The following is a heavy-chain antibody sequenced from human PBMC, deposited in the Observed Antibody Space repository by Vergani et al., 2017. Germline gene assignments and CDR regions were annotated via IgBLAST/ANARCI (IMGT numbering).Heavy chain of an antibody. J-gene: IGHJ4*02. CDR1: GYTFTSYS. V-gene: IGHV1-46*01. CDR3: ARVLRDEFDH. CDR2: INPSGGST. Sequence: QVQLVQSGAEVKKPGASVKVSCKASGYTFTSYSMHWVRQAPGQGLEWMGIINPSGGSTSYAQKFQGRVTMTRDTSTSTVYMELSSLGSEDTAVYYCARVLRDEFDHWGQGTLVTVSS. D-gene: IGHD5-24*01.